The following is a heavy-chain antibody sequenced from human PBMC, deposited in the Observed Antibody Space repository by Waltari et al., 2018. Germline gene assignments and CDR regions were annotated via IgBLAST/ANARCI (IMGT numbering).Heavy chain of an antibody. Sequence: QVQLQQWGAGLVRPSETLSLTCDVYGVSLTDYYWTWIPQSPGKGLEWIGENNLGDITPHHPSLENRVTILLDKSKNQFSLRLDSVTAADTAVYYCVTGPRDKWVGRYSGEFFHHWGPGTLVTVSS. CDR2: NNLGDIT. J-gene: IGHJ1*01. CDR3: VTGPRDKWVGRYSGEFFHH. CDR1: GVSLTDYY. V-gene: IGHV4-34*02. D-gene: IGHD3-9*01.